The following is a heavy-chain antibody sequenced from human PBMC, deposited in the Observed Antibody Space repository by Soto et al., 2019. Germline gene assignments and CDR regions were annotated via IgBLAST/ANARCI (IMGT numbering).Heavy chain of an antibody. V-gene: IGHV1-69*06. CDR1: GGTFSDFT. Sequence: QVQLVQSGSEVKKSGSSVKVSCKASGGTFSDFTLSWLRQATGRGLEWMGGIIPMIGATNNAQKLKGRLTITADKSTGTVYMELNSLRSDDTAVYYCARYWSAGTLYGAFDIWGQGTEVTVSP. CDR2: IIPMIGAT. D-gene: IGHD2-15*01. J-gene: IGHJ3*02. CDR3: ARYWSAGTLYGAFDI.